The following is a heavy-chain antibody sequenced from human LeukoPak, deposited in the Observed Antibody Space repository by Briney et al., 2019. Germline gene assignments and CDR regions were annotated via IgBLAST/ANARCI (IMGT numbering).Heavy chain of an antibody. CDR3: AKTSAATTAASYWYFDV. CDR1: GFNFKRYA. CDR2: ISGSGGT. Sequence: GGTLRLSCAASGFNFKRYALNWVRQAPGKGLEWVSAISGSGGTHYADSVKGRFTISRDRSKDTLYLQMDSLRADDTAVYFCAKTSAATTAASYWYFDVWGRGALVTVSS. J-gene: IGHJ2*01. D-gene: IGHD1-26*01. V-gene: IGHV3-23*01.